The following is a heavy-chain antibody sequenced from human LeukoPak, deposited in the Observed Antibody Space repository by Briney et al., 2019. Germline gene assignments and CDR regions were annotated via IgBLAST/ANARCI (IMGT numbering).Heavy chain of an antibody. V-gene: IGHV1-18*01. CDR3: ARDSDDFVYLV. CDR2: ISAYNRNT. Sequence: ASVKVSCKASRYTFTSYGISWVRQAPGQGLERMGWISAYNRNTNYAQKLQGRVTMTTDTSTSTAYMALRSLRCDATAVYYCARDSDDFVYLVWGQGTLVTVSS. J-gene: IGHJ4*02. D-gene: IGHD3-3*01. CDR1: RYTFTSYG.